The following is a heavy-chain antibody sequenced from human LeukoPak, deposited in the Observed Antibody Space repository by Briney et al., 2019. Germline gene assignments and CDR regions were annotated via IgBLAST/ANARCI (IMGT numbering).Heavy chain of an antibody. D-gene: IGHD5-24*01. CDR3: ARVLMATIERAFDI. CDR2: IYYSGTT. Sequence: PSETLSLTCTVSGGSVSSRSYYWGWIRQPPGKGLEWIGSIYYSGTTYYNPSLKSRVTISVDTSTNQFSLKLSSVTAADTAVYYCARVLMATIERAFDIWGQGTMVTVSS. J-gene: IGHJ3*02. V-gene: IGHV4-39*07. CDR1: GGSVSSRSYY.